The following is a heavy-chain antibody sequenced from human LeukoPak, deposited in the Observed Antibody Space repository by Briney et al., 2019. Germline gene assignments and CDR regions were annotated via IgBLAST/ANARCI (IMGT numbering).Heavy chain of an antibody. CDR2: ISYDGSNK. J-gene: IGHJ4*02. V-gene: IGHV3-30-3*01. Sequence: GGSLRLSCAASGFTFSSYAMHWVRQAPGKGLEWVAVISYDGSNKYYADSVKGRFTISRDNSKNTLYLQMNSLRAEDTAVYYCARDTAVADFDYWGQGTLVTVSP. CDR3: ARDTAVADFDY. CDR1: GFTFSSYA. D-gene: IGHD6-19*01.